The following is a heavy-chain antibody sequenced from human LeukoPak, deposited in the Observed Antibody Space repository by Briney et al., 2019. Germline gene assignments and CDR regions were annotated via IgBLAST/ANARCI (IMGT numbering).Heavy chain of an antibody. CDR2: ISGSGGST. J-gene: IGHJ6*02. Sequence: PGGSLRLSCAASGFTFSSYAMSWVRQAPGKGLEWVSAISGSGGSTYYADSVKGRLTISRHNSKNTLYLQMNSLRAEDTAVYYCARAPHYDFWSGPFFRGMDVWGQGTTVTVSS. D-gene: IGHD3-3*01. V-gene: IGHV3-23*01. CDR1: GFTFSSYA. CDR3: ARAPHYDFWSGPFFRGMDV.